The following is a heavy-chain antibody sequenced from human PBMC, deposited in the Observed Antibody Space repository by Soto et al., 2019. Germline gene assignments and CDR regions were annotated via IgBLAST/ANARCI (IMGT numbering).Heavy chain of an antibody. D-gene: IGHD1-1*01. CDR1: GHEFRDCY. Sequence: AVKVSCKAVGHEFRDCYMHSDRQAPGQGLEWMGWINPNSGGTKYAQKFQGRITMTRDTSITTAYMKLSRLRSEDTAVYFCANGQTTPSHTHSSHTRSQFDL. CDR2: INPNSGGT. CDR3: ANGQTTPSHTHSSHTRSQFDL. V-gene: IGHV1-2*02. J-gene: IGHJ2*01.